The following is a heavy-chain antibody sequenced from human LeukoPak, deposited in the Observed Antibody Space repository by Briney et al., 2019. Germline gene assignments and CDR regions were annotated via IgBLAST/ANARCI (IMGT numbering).Heavy chain of an antibody. Sequence: GGSLRLSCAASGFTFDDSGMSWVRQAPGKGLEWVSGINWNGGSTGYADSVRGRFTISRDNAKNSLYLQMNSLRAEDTAVYYCARDFEGGSYLNAGFDYWGQGTLVTVSS. CDR1: GFTFDDSG. J-gene: IGHJ4*02. CDR3: ARDFEGGSYLNAGFDY. D-gene: IGHD1-26*01. V-gene: IGHV3-20*04. CDR2: INWNGGST.